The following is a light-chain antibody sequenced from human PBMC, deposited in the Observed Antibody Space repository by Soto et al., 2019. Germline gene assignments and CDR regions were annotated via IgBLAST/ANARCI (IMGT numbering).Light chain of an antibody. J-gene: IGKJ4*01. V-gene: IGKV3-20*01. CDR2: GAS. Sequence: DIVLTQSPGTLSLSPGEGATLSCRASQSVSSSSLTWYQQKRGQAPRLLIYGASTRATGIPDRFSGSGSGTDFTLTISRLEPEDFAVYYCNQYHSSFTFGGGTKVDI. CDR3: NQYHSSFT. CDR1: QSVSSSS.